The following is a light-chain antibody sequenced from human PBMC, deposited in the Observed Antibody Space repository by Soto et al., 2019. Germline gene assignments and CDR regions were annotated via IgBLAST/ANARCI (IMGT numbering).Light chain of an antibody. CDR2: DAS. J-gene: IGKJ1*01. Sequence: DIQMTQSASTLPVSVGDRVTITRRASQSISSWLAWYQQKTGKAPKLLIYDASSLESGVPSRFSGSGSGTDFSLTISSLQPEDFATYYCQQFNSYPRTFGQGTKVDI. CDR3: QQFNSYPRT. CDR1: QSISSW. V-gene: IGKV1-5*01.